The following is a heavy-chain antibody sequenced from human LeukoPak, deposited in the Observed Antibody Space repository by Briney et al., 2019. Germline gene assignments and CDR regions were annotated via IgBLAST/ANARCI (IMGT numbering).Heavy chain of an antibody. CDR2: ISGYNGNT. D-gene: IGHD3-3*01. CDR1: GYTFTTYN. Sequence: ASVKVSCKASGYTFTTYNINWVRQAPGQGLEWMGWISGYNGNTNYAQKLQGRVTMTTDTSTSTAYMELNSLRSEDTAVYYCARDSYDFWTNYYFDYWGQGTLVTVSS. CDR3: ARDSYDFWTNYYFDY. V-gene: IGHV1-18*01. J-gene: IGHJ4*02.